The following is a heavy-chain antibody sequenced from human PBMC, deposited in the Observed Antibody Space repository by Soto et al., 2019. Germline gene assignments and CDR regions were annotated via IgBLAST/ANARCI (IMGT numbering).Heavy chain of an antibody. CDR1: GFTFSSYW. V-gene: IGHV3-7*03. D-gene: IGHD2-15*01. Sequence: GGSLRLSCAASGFTFSSYWMSWVRQAPGKGLEWVANIKQGGSEKYYVDSVKGRFTISRDNAKNSLYLQMNSLRAEDTAVYYCARGNIVVVVAATSLPDYWGQGTLVTVSS. J-gene: IGHJ4*02. CDR2: IKQGGSEK. CDR3: ARGNIVVVVAATSLPDY.